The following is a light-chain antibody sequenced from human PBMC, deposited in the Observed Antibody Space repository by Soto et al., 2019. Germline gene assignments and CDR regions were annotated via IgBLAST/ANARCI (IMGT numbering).Light chain of an antibody. CDR2: GNT. V-gene: IGLV1-40*01. J-gene: IGLJ3*02. CDR3: QSYDSSLGDSV. CDR1: SSNIGAGYD. Sequence: QSVLTQPPSVSGAPGQRATISCTGSSSNIGAGYDVHWYQQLPGTAPKLLIYGNTNRPSGVPDRFSGSRSGTSASLAITGLQAEDEADYYCQSYDSSLGDSVFGGGTKLTVL.